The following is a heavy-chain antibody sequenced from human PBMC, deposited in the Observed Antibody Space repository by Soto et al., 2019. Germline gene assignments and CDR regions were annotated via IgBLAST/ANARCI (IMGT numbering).Heavy chain of an antibody. V-gene: IGHV5-51*01. CDR2: IYPGDSDT. CDR1: GYSFTSYW. D-gene: IGHD3-3*01. CDR3: ARFYYEVSSGHQNDEMDI. Sequence: PGESLKISCKGSGYSFTSYWIGWVRQMPGKGLEWMGIIYPGDSDTRYSPSFQGQVTISADKSISTAYLQWSGLKASDTAMYYCARFYYEVSSGHQNDEMDIGGQGTLETIST. J-gene: IGHJ4*03.